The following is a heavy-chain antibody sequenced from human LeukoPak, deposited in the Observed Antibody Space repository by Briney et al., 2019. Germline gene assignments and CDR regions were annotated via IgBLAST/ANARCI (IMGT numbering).Heavy chain of an antibody. J-gene: IGHJ4*02. CDR3: ARDAYSSGYYFFDY. CDR1: GGSISSYY. V-gene: IGHV4-59*01. D-gene: IGHD6-19*01. CDR2: IYYSGTT. Sequence: TSETLSLTCTVSGGSISSYYWSWIRQPPGKGLEWIGYIYYSGTTNYNPSLKSRVTISVDTSKNQFSLKLTSVTAADTAVYYCARDAYSSGYYFFDYWGQGTLVTVSS.